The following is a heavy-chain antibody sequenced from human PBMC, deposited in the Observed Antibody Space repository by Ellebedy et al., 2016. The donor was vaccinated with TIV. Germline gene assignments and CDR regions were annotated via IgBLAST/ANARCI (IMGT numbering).Heavy chain of an antibody. Sequence: GESLKISCAASGFTFTNYWMHWVRQAPGKGLVWVARINGDGSTTGYADSVKGRFTISRDNSKNTLYLQMNSLRAEDTAVYYCARDFGGATDYWGQGTLVTVSS. CDR3: ARDFGGATDY. V-gene: IGHV3-74*01. D-gene: IGHD3-16*01. J-gene: IGHJ4*02. CDR2: INGDGSTT. CDR1: GFTFTNYW.